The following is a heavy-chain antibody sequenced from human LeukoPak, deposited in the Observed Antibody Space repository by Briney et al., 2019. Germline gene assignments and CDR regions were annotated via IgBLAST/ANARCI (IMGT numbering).Heavy chain of an antibody. CDR2: INPSGGST. J-gene: IGHJ5*02. CDR3: SRGPTIRGRWFDP. Sequence: ASVKVSCKASGYTFTSYYMHWVRQAPGQGLEWMGIINPSGGSTSYAQKFQGKVTMTRDTSTSTVYMELSSLRSEDTAVYYCSRGPTIRGRWFDPWGQGTLVTVSS. V-gene: IGHV1-46*03. D-gene: IGHD5-24*01. CDR1: GYTFTSYY.